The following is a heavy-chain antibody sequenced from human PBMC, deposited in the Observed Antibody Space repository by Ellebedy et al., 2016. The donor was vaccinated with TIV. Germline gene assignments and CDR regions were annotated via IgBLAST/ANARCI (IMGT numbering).Heavy chain of an antibody. CDR1: GFTFSSHA. Sequence: GGSLRLSCDASGFTFSSHAMSWVRRAPGKGLEWVSGISNSGVTAYYADSVKGRFTISRDNSKNTLYLQMNSLRAEDTAVYYCASGYDYVWGSYRSDPYWGQGTLVTVSS. V-gene: IGHV3-23*01. CDR2: ISNSGVTA. J-gene: IGHJ4*02. D-gene: IGHD3-16*02. CDR3: ASGYDYVWGSYRSDPY.